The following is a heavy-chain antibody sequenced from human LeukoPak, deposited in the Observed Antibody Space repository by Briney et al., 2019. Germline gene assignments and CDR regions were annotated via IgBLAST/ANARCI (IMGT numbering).Heavy chain of an antibody. CDR1: GLTFSDSA. J-gene: IGHJ5*02. CDR3: TRPEEGHCSGGSCYGRFDP. D-gene: IGHD2-15*01. CDR2: IRNKPNNYAT. Sequence: GGSLRLSCAASGLTFSDSAIHWVRQASGKGLEWIGRIRNKPNNYATAYAASVKGRFTISRDDSKNTAYLQMNSLKTEDTAVYYCTRPEEGHCSGGSCYGRFDPWGQGTLVTVSS. V-gene: IGHV3-73*01.